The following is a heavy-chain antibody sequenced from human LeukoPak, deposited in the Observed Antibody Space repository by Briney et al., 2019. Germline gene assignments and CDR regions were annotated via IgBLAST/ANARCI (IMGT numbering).Heavy chain of an antibody. D-gene: IGHD3-10*01. CDR2: IYPGDSDT. CDR1: GYSFTSYW. J-gene: IGHJ6*02. CDR3: VRGITMVRGVILYSMDV. Sequence: GESLKISCKASGYSFTSYWIGWVRQMPGKGLEWMGIIYPGDSDTRYNPSFQGQVTISAGKSISTAYLQWSSLKASDSAMYYRVRGITMVRGVILYSMDVWGQGTTVTVSS. V-gene: IGHV5-51*01.